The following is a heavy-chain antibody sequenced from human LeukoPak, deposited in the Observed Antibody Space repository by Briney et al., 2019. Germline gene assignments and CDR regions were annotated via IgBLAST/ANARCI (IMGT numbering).Heavy chain of an antibody. CDR2: IYTSGST. D-gene: IGHD3-3*01. CDR3: ARDPFGVVIPGQTPGDFDL. Sequence: SETLSLTCTVSGGSISSYYWSWIRQPAGKGLEWIGRIYTSGSTNYNPSLKSRVTMSVDTSKNQFSLKLSSVTAADTAVYYCARDPFGVVIPGQTPGDFDLWGRGTLVTVSS. CDR1: GGSISSYY. V-gene: IGHV4-4*07. J-gene: IGHJ2*01.